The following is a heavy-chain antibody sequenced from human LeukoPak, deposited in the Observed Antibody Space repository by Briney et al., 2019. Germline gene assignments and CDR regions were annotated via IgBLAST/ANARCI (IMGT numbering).Heavy chain of an antibody. D-gene: IGHD3-10*01. V-gene: IGHV4-4*07. CDR3: ARRALVWSGAYFDY. J-gene: IGHJ4*02. CDR1: GGSISSYY. Sequence: PSETLSLTCTVSGGSISSYYWSWIRQPAGKGLEWIGRIYTSGSTNYNPSLKSRVTMSEDTSKNQFSLKLSSVTAADTAVYYCARRALVWSGAYFDYWGQGTLVTVSS. CDR2: IYTSGST.